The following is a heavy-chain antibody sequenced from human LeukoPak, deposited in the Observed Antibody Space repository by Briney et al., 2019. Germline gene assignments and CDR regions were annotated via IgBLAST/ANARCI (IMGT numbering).Heavy chain of an antibody. CDR1: GFTFSNYG. J-gene: IGHJ5*01. Sequence: GGSLRLSCAASGFTFSNYGMHWVHQAPGKGLEWVAIISYDGSNKYYADSVKGRFTISRDNSKNTLYLQMNSLRAEDTAVYYCAKGTGKSTLNWFDSWGQGTLVTVSS. D-gene: IGHD1-1*01. V-gene: IGHV3-30*18. CDR3: AKGTGKSTLNWFDS. CDR2: ISYDGSNK.